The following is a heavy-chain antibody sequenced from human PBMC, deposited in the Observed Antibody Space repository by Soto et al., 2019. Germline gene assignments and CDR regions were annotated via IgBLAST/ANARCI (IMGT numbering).Heavy chain of an antibody. CDR3: AREEENKIAAAGLFDY. CDR2: ISGSGGST. V-gene: IGHV3-23*01. CDR1: GFTFSSYA. D-gene: IGHD6-13*01. J-gene: IGHJ4*02. Sequence: GGSLRLSCAASGFTFSSYAMSWVRQAPGKGLEWVSAISGSGGSTYYADSVKGRFTISRDNSKNTLYLQMNSLRAEDTAVYYCAREEENKIAAAGLFDYWGQGTMVTVYS.